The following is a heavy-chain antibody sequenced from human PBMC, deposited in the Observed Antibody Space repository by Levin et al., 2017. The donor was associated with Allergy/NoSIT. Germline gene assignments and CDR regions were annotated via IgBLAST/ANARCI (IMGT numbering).Heavy chain of an antibody. D-gene: IGHD3-10*01. CDR2: IYSSGSD. CDR1: GGSISSGSYY. V-gene: IGHV4-61*02. J-gene: IGHJ4*02. CDR3: ARAEVGSEH. Sequence: SSETLSLTCKVSGGSISSGSYYWSWIRQPAAKGLEWIGRIYSSGSDNSNPSLKRLVTITVDTSKNQFSLKLSSVTAADTAVYYCARAEVGSEHGGQGALVTVSS.